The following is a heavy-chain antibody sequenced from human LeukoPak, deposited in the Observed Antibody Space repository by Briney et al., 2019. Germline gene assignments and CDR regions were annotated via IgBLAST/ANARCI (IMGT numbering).Heavy chain of an antibody. CDR2: INHSGST. D-gene: IGHD1-26*01. CDR1: GGSFSGYY. Sequence: SETLSLTCAVYGGSFSGYYWSWIRQPPGKGLGWIGEINHSGSTSYNPSLKSRVTISVDTSKNQFSLKLSSVTAADTAVYYCAGARIVGATTKNDYWGQGTLVTVSS. CDR3: AGARIVGATTKNDY. J-gene: IGHJ4*02. V-gene: IGHV4-34*01.